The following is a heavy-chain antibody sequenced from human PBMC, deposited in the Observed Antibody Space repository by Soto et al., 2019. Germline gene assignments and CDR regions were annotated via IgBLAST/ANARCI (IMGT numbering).Heavy chain of an antibody. Sequence: GGSLRLSCAAPGFTFSSYAMTWVRQAPGKGLEWVSTISGTGGNTYYADSVKGRFTISRDNSKNTVYLQMNSLRAEDTAVYYCVKAVYLLDFDYWGQGTLVTVSS. CDR1: GFTFSSYA. CDR3: VKAVYLLDFDY. D-gene: IGHD1-20*01. J-gene: IGHJ4*02. CDR2: ISGTGGNT. V-gene: IGHV3-23*01.